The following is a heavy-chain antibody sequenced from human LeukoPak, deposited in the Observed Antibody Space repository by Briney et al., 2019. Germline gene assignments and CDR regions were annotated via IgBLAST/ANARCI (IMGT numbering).Heavy chain of an antibody. CDR3: ARGPARSIGVRGWFDP. CDR1: GHTFTNYD. V-gene: IGHV1-8*01. D-gene: IGHD6-6*01. CDR2: MNPNSGNT. J-gene: IGHJ5*02. Sequence: ASVKVSCKASGHTFTNYDINWVRQATGQGLEWMGWMNPNSGNTGYAQKFQGRVTMTRNTSISTAYMELSSLRSEDTAVYYCARGPARSIGVRGWFDPWGQGTLVTVSS.